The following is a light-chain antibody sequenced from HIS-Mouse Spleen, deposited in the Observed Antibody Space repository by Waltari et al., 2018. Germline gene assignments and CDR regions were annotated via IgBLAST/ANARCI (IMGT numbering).Light chain of an antibody. CDR3: YSTDSSGNHRV. J-gene: IGLJ2*01. CDR1: ALPKKY. Sequence: SYELTQPPSVSVSPGQTARTTCSGDALPKKYAYWYQQKSGQAPVLVIYEDSKRPSGIPGRFSGSSSGKMATLTISGAQVEDEAYYYCYSTDSSGNHRVFGGGTKLTVL. V-gene: IGLV3-10*01. CDR2: EDS.